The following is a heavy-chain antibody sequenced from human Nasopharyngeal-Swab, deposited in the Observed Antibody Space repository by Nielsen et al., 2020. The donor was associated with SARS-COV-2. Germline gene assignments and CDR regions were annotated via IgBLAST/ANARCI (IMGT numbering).Heavy chain of an antibody. CDR1: GFSFNNYG. CDR3: AKATQIFWFGQFRNDAFDV. D-gene: IGHD3-10*01. CDR2: ISYEGSKK. V-gene: IGHV3-30*18. J-gene: IGHJ3*01. Sequence: GESLKISCAASGFSFNNYGMHWVRQAPGKGLEWVAVISYEGSKKSYVASVEGRFTISRDCSKNTLFLQMSSLRPEDTAVYYCAKATQIFWFGQFRNDAFDVWGQGTMVTVSS.